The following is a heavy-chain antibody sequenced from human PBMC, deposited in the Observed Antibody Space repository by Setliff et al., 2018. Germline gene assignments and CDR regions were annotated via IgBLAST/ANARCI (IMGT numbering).Heavy chain of an antibody. J-gene: IGHJ3*02. CDR1: GGSMSRISYC. V-gene: IGHV4-39*02. CDR2: IYDSGTT. D-gene: IGHD4-17*01. Sequence: ETLSLTCTVPGGSMSRISYCWGWIRQPPGKGLEWIGTIYDSGTTYYNPSLKSRVTISVDTSKNQFSLKLNSVTAADTAVYYCVRDAGDGYGVDAYAGAGFDIWGQGTMVTVS. CDR3: VRDAGDGYGVDAYAGAGFDI.